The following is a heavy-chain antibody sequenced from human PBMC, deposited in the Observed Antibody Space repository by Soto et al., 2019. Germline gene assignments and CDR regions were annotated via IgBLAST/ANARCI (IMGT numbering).Heavy chain of an antibody. J-gene: IGHJ4*02. Sequence: ESGGGVVQPGRSLRLSCAASGFTFSSYGMHWVRQAPGKGLEWVAVIWYDGSNKYYADSVKGRFTISRDNSKNTLYLQMNSLRAEDTAVYYCARGGGVYGSGSYHDYWGQGTLVTVSS. CDR1: GFTFSSYG. V-gene: IGHV3-33*01. CDR3: ARGGGVYGSGSYHDY. D-gene: IGHD3-10*01. CDR2: IWYDGSNK.